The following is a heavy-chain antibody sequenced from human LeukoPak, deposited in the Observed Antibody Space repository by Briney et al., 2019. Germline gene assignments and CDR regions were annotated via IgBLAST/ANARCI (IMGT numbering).Heavy chain of an antibody. D-gene: IGHD2-21*02. Sequence: PSETLSLTCTVSGGSISYYYWSWIRQPPGKGLEWIGYVYYSGSTSYNPSLKSRVTISLDTPKHQFSLKLNSVTAADTAVYYCARHAYCGGDCFGGAFEIWGQGTMVTVCS. CDR3: ARHAYCGGDCFGGAFEI. J-gene: IGHJ3*02. V-gene: IGHV4-59*08. CDR2: VYYSGST. CDR1: GGSISYYY.